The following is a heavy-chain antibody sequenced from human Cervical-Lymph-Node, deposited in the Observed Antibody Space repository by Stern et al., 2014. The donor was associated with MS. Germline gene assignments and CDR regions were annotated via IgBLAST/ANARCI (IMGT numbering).Heavy chain of an antibody. CDR2: IGTRFGNT. J-gene: IGHJ3*01. D-gene: IGHD6-13*01. V-gene: IGHV1-18*01. CDR1: GYTFTEFA. Sequence: VQLLESGAEVKKPGASVKVSCKASGYTFTEFAISWVRQAPGQGLEWMGWIGTRFGNTNHVQRFQGRLTMTTDTSANTVYMELRSLRSDDTAMYYCRAGSDDFDVWGQGTMVTVSS. CDR3: RAGSDDFDV.